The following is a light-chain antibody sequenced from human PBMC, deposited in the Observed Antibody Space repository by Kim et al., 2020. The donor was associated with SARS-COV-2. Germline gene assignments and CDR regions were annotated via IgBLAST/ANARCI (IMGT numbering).Light chain of an antibody. CDR1: SSDVGGYNY. CDR2: DVS. CDR3: CSYAGSYTRV. Sequence: GQSVTISSNGTSSDVGGYNYVSWYQQHPGKAPKLMLYDVSKRPSGVPDRFSGSKSGNTASLTISGLQAEDEADYYCCSYAGSYTRVFGGGTQLTVL. J-gene: IGLJ2*01. V-gene: IGLV2-11*01.